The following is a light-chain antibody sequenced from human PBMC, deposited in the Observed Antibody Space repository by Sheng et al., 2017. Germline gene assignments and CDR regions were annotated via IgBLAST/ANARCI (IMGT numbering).Light chain of an antibody. CDR3: QQYNNWLIT. CDR1: QSVNNN. Sequence: DIVMTRSPATLSVSPGERATLSCRASQSVNNNLAWYQQKPGQAPXLLIYGASTRATGIPARFSGSGSGTEFTLTISSLQSEDFAVYSCQQYNNWLITFGQGTRLEIK. V-gene: IGKV3-15*01. J-gene: IGKJ5*01. CDR2: GAS.